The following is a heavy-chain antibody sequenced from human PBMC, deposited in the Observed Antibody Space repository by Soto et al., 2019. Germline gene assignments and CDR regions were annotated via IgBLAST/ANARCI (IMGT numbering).Heavy chain of an antibody. CDR2: IWYDGSNK. V-gene: IGHV3-33*06. CDR3: ANPIPKTGTTFGF. D-gene: IGHD1-1*01. Sequence: PGGSLRLSCAASGFTFSSYGMHWVRQAPGKGLEWVAVIWYDGSNKYYADSVKGRFTISRDNSKDTLYLQINSLRAEDTAVYYCANPIPKTGTTFGFWGQGTLVTVSS. CDR1: GFTFSSYG. J-gene: IGHJ4*02.